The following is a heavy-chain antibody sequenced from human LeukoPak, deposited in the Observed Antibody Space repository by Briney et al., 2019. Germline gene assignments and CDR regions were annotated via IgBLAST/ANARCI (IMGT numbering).Heavy chain of an antibody. D-gene: IGHD3-9*01. CDR1: GFTFSGYA. CDR3: AKGRRDILSGYYEGAPH. J-gene: IGHJ4*02. V-gene: IGHV3-23*02. Sequence: GESLRVSCAASGFTFSGYAMSWVRQAPGKGLECVSAITCSGGSTYYGHSAEGRFTLSRDNSKNTLFLQMNSLRAEDTVVYYCAKGRRDILSGYYEGAPHWGQGALVTVSS. CDR2: ITCSGGST.